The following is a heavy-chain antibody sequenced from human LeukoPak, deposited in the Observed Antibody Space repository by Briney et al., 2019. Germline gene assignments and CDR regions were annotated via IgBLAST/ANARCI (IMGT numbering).Heavy chain of an antibody. CDR1: GFTFSSYE. V-gene: IGHV3-48*03. D-gene: IGHD1-26*01. J-gene: IGHJ3*02. CDR3: AREGGATVMRDAFDI. Sequence: GGSLRLSCAASGFTFSSYEMNWVRQAPGKGLEWVSYISNSGRTIYYVDSVQGRFTISRDNAKNSLYLQMNSLRAEDTAAYYCAREGGATVMRDAFDIWGQGTMVTVSS. CDR2: ISNSGRTI.